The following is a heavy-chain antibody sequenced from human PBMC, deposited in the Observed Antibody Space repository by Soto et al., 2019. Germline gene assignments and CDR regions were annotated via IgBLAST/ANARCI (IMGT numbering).Heavy chain of an antibody. V-gene: IGHV3-64D*06. CDR1: GFTFLSYA. CDR2: IGSNGGST. J-gene: IGHJ3*02. Sequence: RGSLRLSCSASGFTFLSYAMHWVRQAPGKGLEYVSAIGSNGGSTYYADSVKGRFTISRDNSKNTLYLQMSSLRAEDTAMYYCVKDQDWNYASNDAFDIWGQGTMVTVSS. D-gene: IGHD1-7*01. CDR3: VKDQDWNYASNDAFDI.